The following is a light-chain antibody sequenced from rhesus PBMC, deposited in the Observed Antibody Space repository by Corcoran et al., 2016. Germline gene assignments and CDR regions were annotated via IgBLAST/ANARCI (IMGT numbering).Light chain of an antibody. CDR1: QGISND. J-gene: IGKJ4*01. CDR3: QHYYSTPLT. CDR2: EAS. Sequence: DIQMTQSPSSLSASVGDRVTITCRASQGISNDLAWYQQKPGETPKLLIYEASSLESGIPTRFCGSGSGTDFTLTISSLQPEDFATYFCQHYYSTPLTFGGGTKVEIK. V-gene: IGKV1S17*01.